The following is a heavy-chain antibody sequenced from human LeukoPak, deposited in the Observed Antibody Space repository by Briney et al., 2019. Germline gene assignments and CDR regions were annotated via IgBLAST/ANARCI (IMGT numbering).Heavy chain of an antibody. Sequence: ASVKVSCKASGYTFTSYGISWVRQAPGQGLEWMGWISAYNGNTNYAQKLQGRVTMTTDTSTSTAYMELRSLRSDDTAVYYCARQMGSILAYCGGDCYSFDYWGQETLVTVSS. CDR1: GYTFTSYG. CDR2: ISAYNGNT. D-gene: IGHD2-21*02. V-gene: IGHV1-18*01. CDR3: ARQMGSILAYCGGDCYSFDY. J-gene: IGHJ4*02.